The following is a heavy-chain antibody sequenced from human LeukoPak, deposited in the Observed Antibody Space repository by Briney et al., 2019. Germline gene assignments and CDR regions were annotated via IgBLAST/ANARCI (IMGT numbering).Heavy chain of an antibody. CDR2: IYYSGST. D-gene: IGHD6-13*01. J-gene: IGHJ4*02. V-gene: IGHV4-39*07. CDR3: ACGPSAAATGY. CDR1: GGSISSSSYY. Sequence: SETLSLTCTVSGGSISSSSYYWGWIRQPSGKGLEWIGSIYYSGSTYYNPSLKSRVTISVDTSKNQFSLKLSSVTAADTAVYYCACGPSAAATGYWGQGTLVTVSS.